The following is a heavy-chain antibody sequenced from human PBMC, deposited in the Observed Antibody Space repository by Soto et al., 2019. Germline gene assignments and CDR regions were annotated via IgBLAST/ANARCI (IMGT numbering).Heavy chain of an antibody. CDR1: GFTFSSYA. D-gene: IGHD6-13*01. CDR3: AKRRHAQLDNDY. V-gene: IGHV3-23*01. J-gene: IGHJ4*02. Sequence: PGGSLRLSYAASGFTFSSYAMSWVRQAPGKGLEWVSAISGSGGSTYYADSVKGRFTISRDNSKNTLYLQMNSLRAEDTAVYYCAKRRHAQLDNDYWGQGTLVTVSS. CDR2: ISGSGGST.